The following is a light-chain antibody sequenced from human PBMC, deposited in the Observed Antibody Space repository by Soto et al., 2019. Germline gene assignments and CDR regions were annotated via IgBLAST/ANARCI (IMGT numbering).Light chain of an antibody. CDR2: ELS. Sequence: QSALTQPASVSGSPGQSITISCSGTSSDVGDNDYVSWYQQHPGKAPKLMIYELSNRPSGVSNRFSGSKSGNTASLTISGLQTEDEADYYCSSYISSSVRLFGGGTKLTVL. CDR3: SSYISSSVRL. V-gene: IGLV2-14*01. J-gene: IGLJ2*01. CDR1: SSDVGDNDY.